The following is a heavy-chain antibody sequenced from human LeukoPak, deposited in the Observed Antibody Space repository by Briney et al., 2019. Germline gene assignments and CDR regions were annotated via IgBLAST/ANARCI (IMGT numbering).Heavy chain of an antibody. D-gene: IGHD3-10*01. CDR3: ARLTSGTHPNFDY. CDR2: IIPILGIA. J-gene: IGHJ4*02. V-gene: IGHV1-69*04. Sequence: SVKVSCKASGGTFSSYAISWVRQAPGQGLEWMGRIIPILGIANYAQKFQGRVTITADKSTSTAYMELSSLRSEDTAVYYCARLTSGTHPNFDYWGQGTLVTVSS. CDR1: GGTFSSYA.